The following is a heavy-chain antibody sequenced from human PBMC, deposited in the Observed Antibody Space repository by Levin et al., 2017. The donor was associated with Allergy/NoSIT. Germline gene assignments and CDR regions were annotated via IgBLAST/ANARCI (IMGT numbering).Heavy chain of an antibody. CDR3: ARSSGYYYHQLPDY. D-gene: IGHD3-22*01. CDR2: ISYDGSNK. Sequence: GESLKISCAASGFTFSSYAMHWVRQAPGKGLEWVAVISYDGSNKYYADSVKGRFTISRDNSKNTLYLQMNSLRAEDTAVYYCARSSGYYYHQLPDYWGQGTLVTVSS. J-gene: IGHJ4*02. V-gene: IGHV3-30*04. CDR1: GFTFSSYA.